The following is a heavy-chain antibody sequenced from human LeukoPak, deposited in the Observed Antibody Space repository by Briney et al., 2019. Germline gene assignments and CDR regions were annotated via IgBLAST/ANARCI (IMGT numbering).Heavy chain of an antibody. CDR1: GGTFSSYT. J-gene: IGHJ5*02. CDR2: IIPILGIA. Sequence: GSSVKVSCKASGGTFSSYTISWVRQAPGQGLEWMGGIIPILGIANYAQKFQGRVTITADKSTSTAYMELSSLRSEDTAVYYCARAKQGYRSSTSCPRSFDPWGQGTLVTVSS. CDR3: ARAKQGYRSSTSCPRSFDP. D-gene: IGHD2-2*01. V-gene: IGHV1-69*02.